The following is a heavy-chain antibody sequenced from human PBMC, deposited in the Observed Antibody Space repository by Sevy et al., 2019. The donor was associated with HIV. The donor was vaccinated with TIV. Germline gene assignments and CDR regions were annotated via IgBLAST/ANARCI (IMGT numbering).Heavy chain of an antibody. V-gene: IGHV3-53*01. CDR3: ARDRVEWGAFDI. Sequence: LSLTCAASGFTVSSNYMSWVRQAPGKGLEWVSVIYSGGSTYYADSVKGRFTISRDNSKNTLYLQMNSLRAEDTAVYYCARDRVEWGAFDIWGQGTMVTVSS. D-gene: IGHD1-26*01. J-gene: IGHJ3*02. CDR1: GFTVSSNY. CDR2: IYSGGST.